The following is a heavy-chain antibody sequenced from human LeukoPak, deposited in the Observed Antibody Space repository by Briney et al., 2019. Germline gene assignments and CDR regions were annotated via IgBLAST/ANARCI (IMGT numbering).Heavy chain of an antibody. V-gene: IGHV4-34*01. D-gene: IGHD4-17*01. CDR2: INHSGST. CDR1: GGSFSGYY. Sequence: SETLSLTCAVYGGSFSGYYWSWIRQPPGKGLEWIGEINHSGSTNYNPSLKGRVTISVDTSKNQFSLKLSSVTAADTAVYYCARAPRPANDYGDYYYYYGMDVWGQGTTVTVSS. J-gene: IGHJ6*02. CDR3: ARAPRPANDYGDYYYYYGMDV.